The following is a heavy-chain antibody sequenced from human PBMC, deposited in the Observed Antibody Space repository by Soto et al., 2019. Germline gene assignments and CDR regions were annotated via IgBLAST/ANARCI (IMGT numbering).Heavy chain of an antibody. CDR3: ARVRYYDSSGYYHNDNWFDP. V-gene: IGHV6-1*01. CDR1: GDSVSSNSAA. Sequence: SQTLSLTCAISGDSVSSNSAAWNWIRQSPSRGLEWLGRTYYRSKWYNDYAVSVKSRITINPDTSKNQFSLQLNSVTPEDTAVYYCARVRYYDSSGYYHNDNWFDPWGQGTLVTVS. D-gene: IGHD3-22*01. J-gene: IGHJ5*02. CDR2: TYYRSKWYN.